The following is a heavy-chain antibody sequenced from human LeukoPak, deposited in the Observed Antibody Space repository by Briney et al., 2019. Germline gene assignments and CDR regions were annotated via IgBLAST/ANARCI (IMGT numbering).Heavy chain of an antibody. D-gene: IGHD4-17*01. CDR3: ASVGPSTDLGY. V-gene: IGHV3-33*01. CDR1: GFTFSSYG. CDR2: IWYDGSNK. J-gene: IGHJ4*02. Sequence: GGSLRLSCAASGFTFSSYGMHWVRQAPGKGLEWVAVIWYDGSNKYYADSVKGRFTISRDNSKNSLYLQMNSLSDEDTAVYYCASVGPSTDLGYWGQGTLVTVSS.